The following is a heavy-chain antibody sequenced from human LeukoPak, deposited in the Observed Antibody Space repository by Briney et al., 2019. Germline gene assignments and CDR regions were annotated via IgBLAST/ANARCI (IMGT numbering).Heavy chain of an antibody. V-gene: IGHV4-59*01. D-gene: IGHD6-13*01. CDR1: GGSISSYY. CDR3: ARSITSSWYGDFQH. CDR2: IYYSGRT. Sequence: KPSETLSLTCTVSGGSISSYYWSWIRQPPGKGLEWIGYIYYSGRTNYNPSLKSRVTISVDTSKNQFSLKLSSVTAADAAVYYCARSITSSWYGDFQHWGQGTLVTVSS. J-gene: IGHJ1*01.